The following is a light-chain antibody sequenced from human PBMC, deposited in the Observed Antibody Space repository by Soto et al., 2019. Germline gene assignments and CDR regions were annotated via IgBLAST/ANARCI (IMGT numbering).Light chain of an antibody. CDR3: QQYYTTLVT. CDR1: QSVLYSSNNKNY. CDR2: WAS. V-gene: IGKV4-1*01. Sequence: DIVMTQSPDSLAVSLGERATINCKASQSVLYSSNNKNYLAWYQQKPGQPPNLLIYWASTRESGVPDRFSGSGSGTDFTLTISSLQAEDFAVYYCQQYYTTLVTFGGGTKVEIK. J-gene: IGKJ4*01.